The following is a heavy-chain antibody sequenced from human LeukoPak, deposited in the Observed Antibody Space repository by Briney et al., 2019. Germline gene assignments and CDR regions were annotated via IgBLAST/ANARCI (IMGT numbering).Heavy chain of an antibody. D-gene: IGHD3-10*01. V-gene: IGHV3-23*01. Sequence: GGSLRLSCAASGFTFSSYAMSWVRQAPGKGLEWVSAISGGGGSTYYADSVKGRFTISRDNSKNTLYLQMNSLRAEDTAVYYCAKVQLFSPLWFGEDYGMDVWGQGTTVTVSS. CDR2: ISGGGGST. CDR1: GFTFSSYA. CDR3: AKVQLFSPLWFGEDYGMDV. J-gene: IGHJ6*02.